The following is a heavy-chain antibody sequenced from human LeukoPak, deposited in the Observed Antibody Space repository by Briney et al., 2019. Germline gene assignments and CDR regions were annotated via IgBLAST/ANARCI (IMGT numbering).Heavy chain of an antibody. CDR1: GFTFSTYA. V-gene: IGHV3-30*04. CDR2: ISYDGSNT. J-gene: IGHJ3*02. Sequence: QSGGSLRLSCAASGFTFSTYAMHWVRQAPGKGLEWVAVISYDGSNTYYADSVKGRFTISRDNSKNTPYLQVNSLRAEDTAVYYCGRHMYPWKYADGFDISGQGTMVTVSS. CDR3: GRHMYPWKYADGFDI. D-gene: IGHD1-7*01.